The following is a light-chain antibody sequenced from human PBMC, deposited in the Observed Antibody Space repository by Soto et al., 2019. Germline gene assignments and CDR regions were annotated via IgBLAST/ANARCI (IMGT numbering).Light chain of an antibody. CDR1: QSVSGY. J-gene: IGKJ1*01. Sequence: IVMTQSPATLSVSPGERATLSCRASQSVSGYLAWFQQKPGQAPRLVLQRIFIRAIGVPARFSGSGSETEFTLTISGLQSEDSGVYYCLQHYAWPWTFGQGTKVDIK. CDR3: LQHYAWPWT. V-gene: IGKV3-15*01. CDR2: RIF.